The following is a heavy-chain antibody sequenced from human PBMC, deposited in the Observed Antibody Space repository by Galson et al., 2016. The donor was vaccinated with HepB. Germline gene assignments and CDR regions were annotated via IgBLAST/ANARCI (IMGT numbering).Heavy chain of an antibody. CDR3: VRLLDTSAYSRWFDP. CDR1: GYPFTSYY. CDR2: INPSGGSA. J-gene: IGHJ5*02. Sequence: SVKVSCKASGYPFTSYYMHWVRRAPGQGLEWMGIINPSGGSASYAQKFQGRVTMTRDTSTSTVYMELSSLRSEDTAVYYCVRLLDTSAYSRWFDPWGQGTLVTVSS. V-gene: IGHV1-46*01. D-gene: IGHD3-22*01.